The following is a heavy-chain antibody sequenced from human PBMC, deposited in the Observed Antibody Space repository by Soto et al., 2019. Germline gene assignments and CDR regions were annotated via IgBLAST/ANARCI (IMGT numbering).Heavy chain of an antibody. D-gene: IGHD6-6*01. CDR1: GYTFTNYA. V-gene: IGHV1-18*01. CDR3: AREERIAARDYYYGMDV. J-gene: IGHJ6*02. CDR2: ISAYNGNT. Sequence: GASVKVSCKASGYTFTNYAMHWMRQAPGQGLEWMGWISAYNGNTNYAQKLQGRVTMTTDTSTSTVYMELSSLRSEDTAVYYCAREERIAARDYYYGMDVWGQGTTVTVSS.